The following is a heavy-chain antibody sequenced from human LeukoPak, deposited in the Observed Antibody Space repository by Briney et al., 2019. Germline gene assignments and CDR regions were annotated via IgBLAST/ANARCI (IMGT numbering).Heavy chain of an antibody. D-gene: IGHD2/OR15-2a*01. Sequence: RGSLRLSCAASGFTVSSDFMAWVRQSPGTGLDWVSAVYAGGSTHYADSVKGRFTISRDSSKNTLDLQMNNLRVEDTAVYYCARGNIVYYYGMDVWGQGTTVTVSS. CDR2: VYAGGST. J-gene: IGHJ6*02. CDR1: GFTVSSDF. CDR3: ARGNIVYYYGMDV. V-gene: IGHV3-66*01.